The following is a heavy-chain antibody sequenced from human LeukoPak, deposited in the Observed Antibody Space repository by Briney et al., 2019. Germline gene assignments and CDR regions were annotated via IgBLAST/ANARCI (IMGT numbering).Heavy chain of an antibody. CDR2: IYSGGTT. CDR3: ARDPNY. CDR1: GFSVSKNY. J-gene: IGHJ4*02. V-gene: IGHV3-66*01. Sequence: GGSLRLSCAASGFSVSKNYLTWVRQAPGKGLEWVSVIYSGGTTYYADSVKSRFTISRDNSQNTLYLQMDSLRAEDTAVYYCARDPNYWGQGTLVTVSS.